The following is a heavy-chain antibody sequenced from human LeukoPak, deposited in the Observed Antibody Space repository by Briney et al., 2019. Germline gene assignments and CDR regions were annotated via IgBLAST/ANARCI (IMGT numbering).Heavy chain of an antibody. Sequence: SETLSLTCSVSGGSISTYYWSWVRQPPGKGPEWIGYIYYSGSTYYNPSLKSRVTISVDTSKNQFSLKLSSVTAADTAVYYCARDKAAAGMDYWGQGTLVTVSS. J-gene: IGHJ4*02. CDR1: GGSISTYY. V-gene: IGHV4-59*12. D-gene: IGHD6-13*01. CDR3: ARDKAAAGMDY. CDR2: IYYSGST.